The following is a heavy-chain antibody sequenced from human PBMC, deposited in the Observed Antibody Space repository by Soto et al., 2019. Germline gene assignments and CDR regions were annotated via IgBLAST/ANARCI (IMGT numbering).Heavy chain of an antibody. Sequence: PGGSLRLSCAASGFTFSNAWMNWVRQAPGKGQEWVGRIKSKTGGGTTDYAAPVKVRFTISRDDSKNTLYLQMNSLKTEDTAVYYCTTGLGGSSSIFSATRKYYYYGMDVWGQGTTVTVSS. CDR2: IKSKTGGGTT. CDR3: TTGLGGSSSIFSATRKYYYYGMDV. D-gene: IGHD6-6*01. V-gene: IGHV3-15*07. CDR1: GFTFSNAW. J-gene: IGHJ6*02.